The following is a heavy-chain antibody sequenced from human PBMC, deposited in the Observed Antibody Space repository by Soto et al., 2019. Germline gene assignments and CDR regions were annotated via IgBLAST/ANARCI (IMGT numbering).Heavy chain of an antibody. D-gene: IGHD2-15*01. CDR3: ARRTPSGPDWFDP. V-gene: IGHV2-5*01. Sequence: QITLKESGPALVKPRHTLTLTCTFSGFSFSTNEVGVGWIRQPPGKALDWLALIYWNDNKYYSPSLRSRLTITKDTSKNQVVLTMTNMDPVDTATYYCARRTPSGPDWFDPWGQGTLVTVSS. CDR1: GFSFSTNEVG. J-gene: IGHJ5*02. CDR2: IYWNDNK.